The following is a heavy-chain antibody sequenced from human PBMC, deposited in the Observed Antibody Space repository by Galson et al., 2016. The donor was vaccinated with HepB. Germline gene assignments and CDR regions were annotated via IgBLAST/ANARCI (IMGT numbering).Heavy chain of an antibody. CDR1: GYTFSSYD. D-gene: IGHD3-16*01. CDR3: ATIGGAWTLEY. CDR2: MTPNSGKT. Sequence: SVKVSCKASGYTFSSYDINWVRQATGQGLEWIGWMTPNSGKTGYAQKFQGRVTLIRDTSISTAYMELTGLGSEDTAVYYCATIGGAWTLEYWGPGTLVSVSS. J-gene: IGHJ4*02. V-gene: IGHV1-8*01.